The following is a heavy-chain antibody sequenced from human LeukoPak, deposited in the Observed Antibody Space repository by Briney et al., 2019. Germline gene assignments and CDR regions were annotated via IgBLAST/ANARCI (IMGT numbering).Heavy chain of an antibody. D-gene: IGHD1-26*01. CDR2: VSSSGTP. CDR1: GDSISSYY. J-gene: IGHJ6*03. CDR3: ASYIGGSYSNYYYLDV. V-gene: IGHV4-59*12. Sequence: SETLSLTCNVSGDSISSYYWGWIRQPPGKGLEWIGDVSSSGTPNDNPSLKSRVTISVDTSKKQFSLKVTSVTAPDTAGDYCASYIGGSYSNYYYLDVWGKGTMVTVSS.